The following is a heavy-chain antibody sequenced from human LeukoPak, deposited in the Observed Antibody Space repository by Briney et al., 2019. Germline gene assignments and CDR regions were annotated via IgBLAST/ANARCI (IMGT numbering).Heavy chain of an antibody. CDR2: INHSGST. CDR1: GGSFSGYY. Sequence: SETLSLTCAVYGGSFSGYYWSWIRQPPGKGLEWIGEINHSGSTNYNPSLKSRVTISVDTSKNQFSLKVRPVTAADTAVYYCARGHVGSYAYYYYYGMDVWGQGTTVTVSS. J-gene: IGHJ6*02. D-gene: IGHD2-8*01. CDR3: ARGHVGSYAYYYYYGMDV. V-gene: IGHV4-34*01.